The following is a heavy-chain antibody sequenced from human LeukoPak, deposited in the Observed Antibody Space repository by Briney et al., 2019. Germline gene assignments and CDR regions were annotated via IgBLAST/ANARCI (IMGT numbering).Heavy chain of an antibody. CDR1: GFSFSDST. J-gene: IGHJ1*01. CDR3: ARGGAGGGYFPT. CDR2: MKEDGSDE. D-gene: IGHD3-16*01. Sequence: VGSLRLSCVASGFSFSDSTMSWVRQAAGKGLEWVAKMKEDGSDENYVDSVKGRFTISRDNARNSLHLQMKSLRAEDTAVYFCARGGAGGGYFPTWGQGILVIVFS. V-gene: IGHV3-7*03.